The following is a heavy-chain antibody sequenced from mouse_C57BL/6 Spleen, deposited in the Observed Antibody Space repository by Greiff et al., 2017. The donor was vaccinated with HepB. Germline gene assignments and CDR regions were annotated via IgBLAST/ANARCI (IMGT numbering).Heavy chain of an antibody. CDR3: ASLYGSSFYFDY. J-gene: IGHJ2*01. D-gene: IGHD1-1*01. CDR1: GYTFTSYW. Sequence: QVQLKESGAELAKPGASVKLSCKASGYTFTSYWMHWVKQRPGQGLEWIGYINPSSGYTKYNQKFKDKATLTADKSSSTAYMQLSSLTSEDSAVYYCASLYGSSFYFDYWGQGTTLTVSS. CDR2: INPSSGYT. V-gene: IGHV1-7*01.